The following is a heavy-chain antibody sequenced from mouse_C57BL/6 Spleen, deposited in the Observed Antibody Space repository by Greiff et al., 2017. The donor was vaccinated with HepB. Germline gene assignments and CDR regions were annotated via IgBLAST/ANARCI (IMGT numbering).Heavy chain of an antibody. Sequence: EVQRVESGGDLVKPGGSLKLSCAASGFTFSSYGMSWVRPTPDKRLEWVATISSGGSYTYYPDSVKGRFTISRDNAKNTLYLQMSSLKSEDTAMYYCARQGVITTVVDHYAMDYWGQGTSVTVSS. CDR2: ISSGGSYT. CDR1: GFTFSSYG. CDR3: ARQGVITTVVDHYAMDY. D-gene: IGHD1-1*01. J-gene: IGHJ4*01. V-gene: IGHV5-6*01.